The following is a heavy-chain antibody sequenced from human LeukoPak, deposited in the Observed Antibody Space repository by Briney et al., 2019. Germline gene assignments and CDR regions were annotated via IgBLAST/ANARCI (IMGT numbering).Heavy chain of an antibody. CDR2: IRGSSNYI. J-gene: IGHJ4*02. CDR1: GFTFSSYA. Sequence: GGSLRLSCAASGFTFSSYAMSWVRQAPGKGLEWVSSIRGSSNYIYYADSVKGRFTVSRDNAKNSLYLQMNSLRAEDTAVYFCARITVSGGGIDYWGQGTLVTVSS. D-gene: IGHD3-16*01. CDR3: ARITVSGGGIDY. V-gene: IGHV3-21*01.